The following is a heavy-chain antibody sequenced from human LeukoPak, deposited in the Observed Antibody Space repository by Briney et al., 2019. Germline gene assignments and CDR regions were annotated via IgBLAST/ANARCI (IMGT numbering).Heavy chain of an antibody. CDR2: ISSSDNTI. Sequence: GSLSLSCAASGSTFSDYYMSWIRQAPGKGLEWVSYISSSDNTIYYADFVKGQFTISRDNAKNSLYLQMNSLRAEDTAVYYCTRGMATKTWNFDYWGQGTLVTVSS. J-gene: IGHJ4*02. V-gene: IGHV3-11*01. CDR3: TRGMATKTWNFDY. CDR1: GSTFSDYY. D-gene: IGHD5-24*01.